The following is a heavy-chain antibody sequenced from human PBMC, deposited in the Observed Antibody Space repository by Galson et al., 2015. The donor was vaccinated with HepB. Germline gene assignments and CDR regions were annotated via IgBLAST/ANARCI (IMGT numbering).Heavy chain of an antibody. CDR2: TYYRSKWYY. D-gene: IGHD7-27*01. V-gene: IGHV6-1*01. CDR1: GDSVSSNGAA. CDR3: ARSAGDRDY. J-gene: IGHJ4*02. Sequence: CAISGDSVSSNGAAWNRIRQSPSRGLEWLGRTYYRSKWYYGYAVSVKSRITINPDTSKNQFSLHLNSVTPEDTAVYYCARSAGDRDYWGQGILVTLSS.